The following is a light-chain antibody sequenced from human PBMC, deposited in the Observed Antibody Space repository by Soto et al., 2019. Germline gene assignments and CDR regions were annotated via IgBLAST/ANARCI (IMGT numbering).Light chain of an antibody. CDR1: QDISNS. V-gene: IGKV1-33*01. CDR3: QHYNDLPPT. CDR2: DAY. Sequence: DIKMTQSPSSLSASVEDRVTISCQASQDISNSLNWYQQKPGKAPELLIYDAYNLEKGVPSRFSGSGTGSDFTLTISSLQPEDIATYYCQHYNDLPPTFGPGTNVDIK. J-gene: IGKJ3*01.